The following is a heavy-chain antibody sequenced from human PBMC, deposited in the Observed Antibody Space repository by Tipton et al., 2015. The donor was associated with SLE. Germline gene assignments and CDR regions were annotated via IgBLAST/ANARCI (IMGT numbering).Heavy chain of an antibody. D-gene: IGHD6-19*01. J-gene: IGHJ4*02. V-gene: IGHV3-30*03. Sequence: RSLRLSCAASGFTFSSYGMHWVRQAPGKGLEWVAVISYDGSNKYYADSVKGRFTISRDNAKNSLYLQMNSLRAEDTAVYYCAREEEDRGWYDYWGQGTLVTVSS. CDR1: GFTFSSYG. CDR3: AREEEDRGWYDY. CDR2: ISYDGSNK.